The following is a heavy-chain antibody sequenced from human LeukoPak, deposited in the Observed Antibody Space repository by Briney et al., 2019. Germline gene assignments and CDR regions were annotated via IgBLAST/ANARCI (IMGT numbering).Heavy chain of an antibody. Sequence: ASVKVSCKASGYTFTRYGISLVRQAPGQGLEWMGWISAYNGNTNYAQKLQGRVTMTTDTSTSTAYMELRSLRSDDTTVYYCARDEYDFWSGYYYMDVWGKGTTVTVSS. CDR2: ISAYNGNT. J-gene: IGHJ6*03. CDR1: GYTFTRYG. CDR3: ARDEYDFWSGYYYMDV. D-gene: IGHD3-3*01. V-gene: IGHV1-18*01.